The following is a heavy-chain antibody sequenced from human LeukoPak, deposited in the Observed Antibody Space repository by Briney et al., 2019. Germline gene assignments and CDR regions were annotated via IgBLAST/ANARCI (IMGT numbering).Heavy chain of an antibody. J-gene: IGHJ6*02. CDR1: GFTFRTYA. V-gene: IGHV3-7*04. CDR2: IKQDGNEK. Sequence: GGSLRLSCAASGFTFRTYAMTWVRQAPGKGLEWVANIKQDGNEKYYVDSVKGRFTISRDNAKNSLHLQMNSLSAEDTALYYCARAYYHASGGAFGMDVWGQGTTVTVSS. CDR3: ARAYYHASGGAFGMDV. D-gene: IGHD3-10*01.